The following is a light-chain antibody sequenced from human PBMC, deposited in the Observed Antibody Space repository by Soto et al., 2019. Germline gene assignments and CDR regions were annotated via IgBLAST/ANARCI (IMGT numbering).Light chain of an antibody. J-gene: IGKJ1*01. Sequence: EIVMTQSPATLSVSPGERATLSCRASQSVSSNLAWYQQKPGQAPRLLIYGASTRATGIPDRFSGSGSGTEFTLTISGLQSEDFAVYYCQQYNNWPRTFGQGTKVDIK. CDR1: QSVSSN. V-gene: IGKV3-15*01. CDR2: GAS. CDR3: QQYNNWPRT.